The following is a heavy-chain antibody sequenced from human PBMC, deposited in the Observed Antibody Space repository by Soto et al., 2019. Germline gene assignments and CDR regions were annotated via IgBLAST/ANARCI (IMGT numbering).Heavy chain of an antibody. CDR2: INHSGST. J-gene: IGHJ4*02. Sequence: SPTRSLTRGVYGGCISGCSRCRIRQPPGKGLERIREINHSGSTNSNPSLKSRVTISVDTSKNQFSLKLSSVTAADTAVYYCARGFHYDSSAFYSIRRDNPEFDYGGQGTRVTVSS. CDR3: ARGFHYDSSAFYSIRRDNPEFDY. CDR1: GGCISGCS. V-gene: IGHV4-34*01. D-gene: IGHD3-22*01.